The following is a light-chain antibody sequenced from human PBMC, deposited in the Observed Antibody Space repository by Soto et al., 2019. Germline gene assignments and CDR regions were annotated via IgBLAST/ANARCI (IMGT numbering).Light chain of an antibody. CDR2: STD. V-gene: IGLV1-44*01. Sequence: QSVLTQPPSASGALGQRVTISCSGGSSNIGSNTVNWYQRPPGTAPKLLICSTDQRPSGVPDRFSGSKSGTSASLAISGLQSEDEADYYCATWDGSLTGYVFGTGTKVTVL. CDR3: ATWDGSLTGYV. CDR1: SSNIGSNT. J-gene: IGLJ1*01.